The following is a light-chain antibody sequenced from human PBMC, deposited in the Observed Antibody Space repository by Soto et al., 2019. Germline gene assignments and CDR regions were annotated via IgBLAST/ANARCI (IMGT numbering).Light chain of an antibody. CDR2: AAS. V-gene: IGKV1-39*01. CDR3: QQTYSMPWT. CDR1: QSINRY. J-gene: IGKJ1*01. Sequence: DIQMTQSPSSLSVSVGDRVTITCLASQSINRYLNWYQQKPGKAPKLLIYAASSLQSGVPSRFSGSGSGTDLTLTISSLQPEDFATYYCQQTYSMPWTFGQGTKVDIK.